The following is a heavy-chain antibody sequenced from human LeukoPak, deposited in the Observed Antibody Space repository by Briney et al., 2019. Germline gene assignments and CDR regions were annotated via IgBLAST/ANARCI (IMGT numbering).Heavy chain of an antibody. D-gene: IGHD5/OR15-5a*01. V-gene: IGHV4-39*01. J-gene: IGHJ6*03. CDR1: GGSISSTNYY. Sequence: PSETLSLTCTVSGGSISSTNYYWDWIRQSPGKGPAWIGSIYYSETTYYNPSLESRVTISIDTSKNQFSLQLSSVTAADTALYFCARQVSDYYYYYIDVWGKGTTVTVSS. CDR2: IYYSETT. CDR3: ARQVSDYYYYYIDV.